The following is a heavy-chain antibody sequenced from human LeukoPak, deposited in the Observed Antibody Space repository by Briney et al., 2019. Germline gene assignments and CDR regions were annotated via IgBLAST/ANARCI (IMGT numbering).Heavy chain of an antibody. CDR2: IYYSGNT. V-gene: IGHV4-39*07. D-gene: IGHD1-14*01. J-gene: IGHJ2*01. Sequence: SETLSLTCTVSGGSISSRTYYWGWIRQPPGEGLEWIGSIYYSGNTYYNPSLNSRVTISVDTSKNQFSLRLSSVTAADTAVYYCARRSSGNWYFDLWGRGTLVTVSS. CDR1: GGSISSRTYY. CDR3: ARRSSGNWYFDL.